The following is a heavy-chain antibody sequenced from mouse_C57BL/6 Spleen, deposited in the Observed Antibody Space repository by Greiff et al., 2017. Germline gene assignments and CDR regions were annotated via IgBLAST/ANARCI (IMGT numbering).Heavy chain of an antibody. D-gene: IGHD3-2*02. Sequence: VQLQPSGPELVKPGASVKISCKASGYSFTDYNMNWVKQSNGKSLEWIGVINPNYGTTSYNQKFKGKATLTVDQSSSTAYMQLNSLTSEDSAVYYGAREAQARGAWFAYWGQGTLVTVSA. J-gene: IGHJ3*01. V-gene: IGHV1-39*01. CDR2: INPNYGTT. CDR1: GYSFTDYN. CDR3: AREAQARGAWFAY.